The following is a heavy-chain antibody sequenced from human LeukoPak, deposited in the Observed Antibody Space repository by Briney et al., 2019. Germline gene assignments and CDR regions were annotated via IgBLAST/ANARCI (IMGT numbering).Heavy chain of an antibody. CDR1: GVSLSTSGVG. CDR3: AHRLGYFLVVPAANWFDP. CDR2: IYWYDDK. J-gene: IGHJ5*02. Sequence: SGPTLVNPTQTLTLTCTFSGVSLSTSGVGVGWVRQPPGKALEWLALIYWYDDKRYSPSLKSRLTITKDTSKNQLVLTMTNMDPVDTATYYCAHRLGYFLVVPAANWFDPWGQGTLVTVSS. D-gene: IGHD2-2*01. V-gene: IGHV2-5*01.